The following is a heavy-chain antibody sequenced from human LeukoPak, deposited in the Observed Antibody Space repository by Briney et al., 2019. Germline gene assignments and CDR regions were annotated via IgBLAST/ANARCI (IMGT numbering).Heavy chain of an antibody. J-gene: IGHJ4*02. V-gene: IGHV4-59*12. Sequence: SETLSLTCTVSGGSISRYYWSWIRQPPGKGLEWIGYIYYSGSTYYNPSLKSRVTISVDTSKNQFSLKLSSVTAADTAVYYCARWTAAEYYFDYWGQGTVVTVSS. CDR1: GGSISRYY. D-gene: IGHD6-13*01. CDR3: ARWTAAEYYFDY. CDR2: IYYSGST.